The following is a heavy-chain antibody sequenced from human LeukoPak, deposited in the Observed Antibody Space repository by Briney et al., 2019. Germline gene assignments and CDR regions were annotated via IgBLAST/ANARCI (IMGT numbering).Heavy chain of an antibody. Sequence: GGSLRLSCAASGFTFSSYAMSWVRQAPGKGLEWVSAISGSGGSTYYADYVKGRFTISRDNSKNTLYLQMNSLRAEDTAVYYCAKNRAAARPSGPNWFDPWGQGTLVTVSS. CDR2: ISGSGGST. J-gene: IGHJ5*02. CDR1: GFTFSSYA. V-gene: IGHV3-23*01. CDR3: AKNRAAARPSGPNWFDP. D-gene: IGHD6-6*01.